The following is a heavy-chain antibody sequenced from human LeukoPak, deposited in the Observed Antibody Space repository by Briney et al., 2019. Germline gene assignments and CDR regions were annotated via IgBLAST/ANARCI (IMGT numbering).Heavy chain of an antibody. CDR1: GFTFSIYA. CDR3: ARGPRYSGSYWYFDL. V-gene: IGHV3-7*01. CDR2: IKQDGSEK. D-gene: IGHD1-26*01. J-gene: IGHJ2*01. Sequence: GGSLRLSCAASGFTFSIYAMSWVRQAPGKGLEWVANIKQDGSEKYYVDSVKGRFTISRDNAKNSLYLQMNSLRAEDTAVYYCARGPRYSGSYWYFDLWGRGTLVTVSS.